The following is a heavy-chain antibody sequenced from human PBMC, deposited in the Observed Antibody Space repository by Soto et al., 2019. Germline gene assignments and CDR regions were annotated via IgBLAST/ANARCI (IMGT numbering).Heavy chain of an antibody. CDR3: AGSYTYGHFDY. Sequence: QVQLVQSGAEVKKPGASVKVSCKASGYTFAIYDINWVRQAAGQGLESMGWMNPNSGVTDYAQKFQGRVTMTRDTSISTSYVEVSGLSSDDTAVYYCAGSYTYGHFDYWGQGTPVTVSS. CDR2: MNPNSGVT. D-gene: IGHD5-18*01. CDR1: GYTFAIYD. J-gene: IGHJ4*02. V-gene: IGHV1-8*01.